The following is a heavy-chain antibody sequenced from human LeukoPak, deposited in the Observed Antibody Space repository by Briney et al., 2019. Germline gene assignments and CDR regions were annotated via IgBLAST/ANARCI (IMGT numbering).Heavy chain of an antibody. V-gene: IGHV4-59*08. CDR1: GGSISSYH. Sequence: TSETLSLTCTVSGGSISSYHWSWIRQPPGKGLEWIGYIYYSGSTNYNPSLKSRVTISVDTSKNQFSLKLSSVTAADTAVYYCARQALGTVAGPGVFDYWGQGTLVTVSS. CDR3: ARQALGTVAGPGVFDY. J-gene: IGHJ4*02. D-gene: IGHD6-19*01. CDR2: IYYSGST.